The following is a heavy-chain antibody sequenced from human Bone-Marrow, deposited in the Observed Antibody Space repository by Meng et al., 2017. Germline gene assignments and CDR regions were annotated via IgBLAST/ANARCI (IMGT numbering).Heavy chain of an antibody. J-gene: IGHJ4*02. Sequence: SETLSLTCTDSGGSISGYYWSWIRQPPGKGLEWIGYISYSGNTNYNPSLKSRVAISVDTSKNQFSLKLSSVTAADTAVYYCARDRGYDSSGFINPFDYWGQGTLVTVSS. CDR3: ARDRGYDSSGFINPFDY. D-gene: IGHD3-22*01. CDR2: ISYSGNT. CDR1: GGSISGYY. V-gene: IGHV4-59*01.